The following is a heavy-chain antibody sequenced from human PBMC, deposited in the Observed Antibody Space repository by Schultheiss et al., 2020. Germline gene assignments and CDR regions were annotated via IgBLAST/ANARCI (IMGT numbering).Heavy chain of an antibody. CDR1: GFTFSSYG. J-gene: IGHJ6*02. CDR3: ARDRNYGDAPYYYYYYGMDV. V-gene: IGHV3-30*03. Sequence: GGSLRLSCAASGFTFSSYGMHWVRQAPGKGLEWVAVISYDGSNKYYADSVKGRFTISRDNSKNTLYLQMNSLRAEDTAVYYCARDRNYGDAPYYYYYYGMDVWGQGTTVTVSS. CDR2: ISYDGSNK. D-gene: IGHD4-17*01.